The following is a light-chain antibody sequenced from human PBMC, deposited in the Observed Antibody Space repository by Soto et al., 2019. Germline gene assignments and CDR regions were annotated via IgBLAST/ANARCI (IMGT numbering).Light chain of an antibody. V-gene: IGKV3-20*01. CDR2: GAS. CDR3: QQYGTSPYT. Sequence: EIVLTQSPGTLSLSPGERATLSCRASQSVSSSYLAWYQQKPVQAPRLLIYGASSKATGIPDRFSGSGSGTDFTLTISSLEPEDFAVYYCQQYGTSPYTFGQGTKLEIK. CDR1: QSVSSSY. J-gene: IGKJ2*01.